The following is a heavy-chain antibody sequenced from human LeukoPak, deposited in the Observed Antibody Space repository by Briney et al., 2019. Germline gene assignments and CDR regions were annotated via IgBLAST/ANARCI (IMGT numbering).Heavy chain of an antibody. J-gene: IGHJ4*02. CDR1: GFTFDDYG. Sequence: GGSLRLSCAASGFTFDDYGMHWVRQAPGKGLEWVASIRYDGSNKYYADSVKGRFTISRDNSKNTLYLQMNSLRAEDTAVYYCAKFLGYCSSTSCYAHDYWGQGTLVTVSS. D-gene: IGHD2-2*01. V-gene: IGHV3-30*02. CDR3: AKFLGYCSSTSCYAHDY. CDR2: IRYDGSNK.